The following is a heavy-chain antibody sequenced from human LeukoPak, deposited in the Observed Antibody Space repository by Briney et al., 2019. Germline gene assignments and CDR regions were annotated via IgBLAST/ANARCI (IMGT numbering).Heavy chain of an antibody. CDR1: GYTFTSYD. CDR2: MNPNSGNT. V-gene: IGHV1-8*01. CDR3: ARRYYDFWSGLDYYYYMDV. D-gene: IGHD3-3*01. Sequence: GASVKVPCKASGYTFTSYDINWVRQATGQGLEWMGWMNPNSGNTGYAQKFQGRVTMTRNTSISTAYMELSSLRSEDTAVYYCARRYYDFWSGLDYYYYMDVWGKGTTVTVSS. J-gene: IGHJ6*03.